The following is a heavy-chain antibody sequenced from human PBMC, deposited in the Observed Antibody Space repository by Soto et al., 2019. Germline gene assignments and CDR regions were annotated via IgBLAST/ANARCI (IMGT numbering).Heavy chain of an antibody. J-gene: IGHJ6*02. CDR3: TTLSYLYYDGMDV. V-gene: IGHV3-15*01. CDR2: IKSKVDGGTA. Sequence: GGSLRLSCAASGFTFSNAWMNWVRQGPGKGLEWLGRIKSKVDGGTADYGAATKGRFNISRDDLKNMLYLQMNSLEPDDTAVYYCTTLSYLYYDGMDVWGQGTTVTVSS. CDR1: GFTFSNAW. D-gene: IGHD2-2*01.